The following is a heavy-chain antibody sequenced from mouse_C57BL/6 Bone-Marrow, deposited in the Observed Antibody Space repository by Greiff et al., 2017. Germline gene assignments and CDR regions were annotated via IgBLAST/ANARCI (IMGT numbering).Heavy chain of an antibody. CDR1: GFTFSSYA. CDR2: ISDGGSYT. Sequence: EVQGVESGGGLVKPGGSLKLSCAASGFTFSSYAMSWVRQTPEKRLEWVATISDGGSYTNYPDNVKGRYTISRDNAKNNLYLQMSHLKSEDTAMYYCARQAIYDGYYVVDYWGQGTTLTVSS. J-gene: IGHJ2*01. D-gene: IGHD2-3*01. CDR3: ARQAIYDGYYVVDY. V-gene: IGHV5-4*01.